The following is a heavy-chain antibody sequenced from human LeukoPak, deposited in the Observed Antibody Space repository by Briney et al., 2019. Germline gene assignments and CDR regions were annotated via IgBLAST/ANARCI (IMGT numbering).Heavy chain of an antibody. Sequence: GASVKVSCKASGYTFTSYGISWVRQAPGQGLEWMGWISAYNGNTNYAQKLQGRVTMTTDTSTGTAYMELRSLRSDDTAVYYCARDRDIVVVTATPKNSWFDPWGQGTLVTVSS. CDR3: ARDRDIVVVTATPKNSWFDP. J-gene: IGHJ5*02. CDR1: GYTFTSYG. CDR2: ISAYNGNT. D-gene: IGHD2-21*02. V-gene: IGHV1-18*01.